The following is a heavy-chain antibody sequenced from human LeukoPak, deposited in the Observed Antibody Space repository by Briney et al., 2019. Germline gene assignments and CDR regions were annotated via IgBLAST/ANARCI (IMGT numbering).Heavy chain of an antibody. J-gene: IGHJ4*02. V-gene: IGHV1-2*02. CDR1: GYTFTGYY. CDR2: INPNSGGT. CDR3: ARLGHYYDRSVSVYYFDY. Sequence: ASVKVSCKASGYTFTGYYMHWVRQAPGQGLEWMGWINPNSGGTNYAQKFQGRVTMTRDTSISTAYMELSRLRSDDTAVYYCARLGHYYDRSVSVYYFDYWGQGTLVTVSS. D-gene: IGHD3-22*01.